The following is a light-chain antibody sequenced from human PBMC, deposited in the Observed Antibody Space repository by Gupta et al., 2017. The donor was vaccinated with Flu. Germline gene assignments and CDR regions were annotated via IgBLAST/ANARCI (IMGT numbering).Light chain of an antibody. CDR2: KAS. CDR1: QSIRSISNW. V-gene: IGKV1-5*03. Sequence: VNSAGRANQSIRSISNWLAWYQQKPEKAPKLLISKASSLESGVPSRFSGSGSGTEFTLTISSLQPDDFATYYCQQYKSYSWTFGQGTKVEIK. CDR3: QQYKSYSWT. J-gene: IGKJ1*01.